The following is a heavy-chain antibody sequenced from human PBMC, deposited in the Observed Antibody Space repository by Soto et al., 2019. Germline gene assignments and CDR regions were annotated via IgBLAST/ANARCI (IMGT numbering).Heavy chain of an antibody. CDR2: IIPIFGTA. CDR1: GGTFSSYA. Sequence: ASVKVSCKSSGGTFSSYAISWVRQAPGQGLEWMGGIIPIFGTANYAQKFQGRVTITADESTSTAYMELSSLRSEDTAVYYCASGRTGTPYYFDYWGQGTLVTVS. CDR3: ASGRTGTPYYFDY. D-gene: IGHD1-1*01. J-gene: IGHJ4*02. V-gene: IGHV1-69*13.